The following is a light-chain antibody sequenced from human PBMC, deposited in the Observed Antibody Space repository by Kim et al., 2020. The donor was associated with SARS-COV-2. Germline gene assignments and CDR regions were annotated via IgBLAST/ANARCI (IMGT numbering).Light chain of an antibody. V-gene: IGKV2-24*01. Sequence: DVVITQTPLSSPVTLGQPASISCRSGQSLVHTDGNTYLTWFHMRPGQPPRPLIYKISNRFSGVPGRFSGSGAGTDFTLKISRVEAEDVGIYYCMQTTQYPYTFGQGTKLEI. CDR1: QSLVHTDGNTY. J-gene: IGKJ2*01. CDR3: MQTTQYPYT. CDR2: KIS.